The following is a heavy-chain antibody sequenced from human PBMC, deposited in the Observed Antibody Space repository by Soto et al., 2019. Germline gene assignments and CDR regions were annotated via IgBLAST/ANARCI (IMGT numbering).Heavy chain of an antibody. CDR1: GFAFSIYA. CDR2: INGRGSPT. V-gene: IGHV3-23*01. CDR3: AKHIEGAGNGYLDL. Sequence: EVQLLESGGGLVRPGGSLGLSWVGAGFAFSIYAMSWVRQVPGKGPEWVAVINGRGSPTFYADSVKGRLTISRDNSKNTVYVQLNSRRAEDTAIYYCAKHIEGAGNGYLDLWGRGTLVAVSS. J-gene: IGHJ2*01. D-gene: IGHD2-21*01.